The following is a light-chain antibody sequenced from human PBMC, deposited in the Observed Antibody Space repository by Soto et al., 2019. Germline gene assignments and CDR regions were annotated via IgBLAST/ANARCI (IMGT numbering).Light chain of an antibody. CDR2: GAS. CDR1: QSVTSNY. J-gene: IGKJ1*01. Sequence: EVVMTQSPATLSVSPGERATLSCRASQSVTSNYLAWYQQKPGQAPRLLIYGASSRATGIPDRISGSGSGTDFTLTISRLEPEDFAVYYCQQYGSPPQTFGQGTKVDI. CDR3: QQYGSPPQT. V-gene: IGKV3-20*01.